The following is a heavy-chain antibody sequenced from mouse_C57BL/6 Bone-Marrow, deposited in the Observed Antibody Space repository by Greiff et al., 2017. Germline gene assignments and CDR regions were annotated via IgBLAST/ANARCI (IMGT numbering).Heavy chain of an antibody. CDR3: ARSGPLGRSFDY. V-gene: IGHV1-55*01. Sequence: QVQLQQPGAELVKPGASVKMSCKASGYTFTSYWITWVKQRPGQGLEWIGDIYPTSGRTNYNEKFKSKAILTVDTSSNTAYMQLSILTSDDSAVFYCARSGPLGRSFDYWGQGTTLTVSS. D-gene: IGHD4-1*01. J-gene: IGHJ2*01. CDR1: GYTFTSYW. CDR2: IYPTSGRT.